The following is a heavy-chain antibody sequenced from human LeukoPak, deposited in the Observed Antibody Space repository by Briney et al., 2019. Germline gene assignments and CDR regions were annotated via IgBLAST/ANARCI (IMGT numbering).Heavy chain of an antibody. Sequence: ASVKVSCKASGYTFTNYGISWVRQAPGQGLEWMGWISADNGNTYYTQNFQGRVSMTTDTSTSTAYMEVRSLRSDDTAVYYCARVPPGSYYLHFYYYMDVWGKGTTVTVSS. CDR2: ISADNGNT. V-gene: IGHV1-18*01. J-gene: IGHJ6*03. D-gene: IGHD1-26*01. CDR1: GYTFTNYG. CDR3: ARVPPGSYYLHFYYYMDV.